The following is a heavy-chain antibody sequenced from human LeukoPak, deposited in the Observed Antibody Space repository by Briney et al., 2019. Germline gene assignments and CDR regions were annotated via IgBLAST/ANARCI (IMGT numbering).Heavy chain of an antibody. D-gene: IGHD3-16*01. Sequence: GESLRISCKASGYKFTNYWIGWVRQMPGKGLEWMTIIYPGDSETRYSLSFQGQVTISADKSIGTTYLQWSSLKASDTAIYYCARALRTGQGDYVPVLWGQGTLVTVSS. CDR2: IYPGDSET. V-gene: IGHV5-51*01. J-gene: IGHJ4*02. CDR1: GYKFTNYW. CDR3: ARALRTGQGDYVPVL.